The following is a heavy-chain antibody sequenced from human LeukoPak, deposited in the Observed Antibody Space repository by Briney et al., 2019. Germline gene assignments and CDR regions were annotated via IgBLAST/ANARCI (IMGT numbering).Heavy chain of an antibody. D-gene: IGHD2-2*01. V-gene: IGHV1-69*01. J-gene: IGHJ5*02. CDR1: GGTFSSYA. CDR2: FIPIFGTA. CDR3: ARVRVLYCSSTSCLGHWFDP. Sequence: SVKVSCKASGGTFSSYAISWVRQAPGQGLEWMGGFIPIFGTANYAQKFQGRVTITADESTSTAYMELSSLRSEDTAVYYCARVRVLYCSSTSCLGHWFDPWGQGTLVTVSS.